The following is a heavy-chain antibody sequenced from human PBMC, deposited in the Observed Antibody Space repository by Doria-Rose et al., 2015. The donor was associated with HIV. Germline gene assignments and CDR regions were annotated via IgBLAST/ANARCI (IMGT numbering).Heavy chain of an antibody. J-gene: IGHJ4*02. CDR3: ARIKSSRWYHKYYFDF. V-gene: IGHV2-26*01. Sequence: QITLKESGPVLVKPTETPTLTCTVSGVSLSSPGMGVSWIRQPPGRALEWLANIFSDDERFYITSLKSRLTISRGTSKSQVVLTMTDMDPVDTATYYCARIKSSRWYHKYYFDFWGQGTLVIVSA. CDR2: IFSDDER. D-gene: IGHD6-13*01. CDR1: GVSLSSPGMG.